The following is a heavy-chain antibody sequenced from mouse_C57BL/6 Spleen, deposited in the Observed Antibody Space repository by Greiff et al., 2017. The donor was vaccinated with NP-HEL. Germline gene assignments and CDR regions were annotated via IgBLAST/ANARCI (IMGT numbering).Heavy chain of an antibody. CDR2: IYPSDSET. CDR1: GYTFTSYW. V-gene: IGHV1-61*01. D-gene: IGHD2-1*01. J-gene: IGHJ3*01. CDR3: ARKNGNYVGFAY. Sequence: QVQLQQPGAELVRPGSSVKLSCKASGYTFTSYWMDWVKQRSGQGLEWIGNIYPSDSETHYNQKFKDKATLTVDKSSSTAYMQLSSLTSEDSAVYYCARKNGNYVGFAYWGQGTLVTVSA.